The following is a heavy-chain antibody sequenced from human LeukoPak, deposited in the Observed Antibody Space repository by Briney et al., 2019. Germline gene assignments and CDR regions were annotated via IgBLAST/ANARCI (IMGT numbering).Heavy chain of an antibody. CDR1: GGSINSDY. D-gene: IGHD1-14*01. V-gene: IGHV4-4*07. CDR2: IYTSGST. J-gene: IGHJ6*01. CDR3: ARVMEVGITVYGMDV. Sequence: PSETLSLTCTVSGGSINSDYWSWIRQPAGKGLEWIGRIYTSGSTNYNPSLKSRVTMSVDTSKNQFSLKLSSVTAADTAVYYCARVMEVGITVYGMDVWGQGTTVTVSS.